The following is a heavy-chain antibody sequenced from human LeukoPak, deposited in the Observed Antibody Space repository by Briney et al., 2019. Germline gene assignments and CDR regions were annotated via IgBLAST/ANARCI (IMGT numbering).Heavy chain of an antibody. CDR2: IYYSGST. CDR1: GYSISSGYY. D-gene: IGHD3-10*01. V-gene: IGHV4-38-2*02. J-gene: IGHJ6*04. Sequence: SETLSLTCTVSGYSISSGYYWGWIRQPPGKGLEWIGSIYYSGSTYYNPSLKSRVTISVDTSKNQFSLKLSSVTAADTAVYYCAREGSGSYLRMDVWGKGTTVTVSS. CDR3: AREGSGSYLRMDV.